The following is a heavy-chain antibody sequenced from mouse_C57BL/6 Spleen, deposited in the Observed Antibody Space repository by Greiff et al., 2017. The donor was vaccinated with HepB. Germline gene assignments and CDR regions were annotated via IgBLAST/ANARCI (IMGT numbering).Heavy chain of an antibody. CDR2: ISSGGSYT. V-gene: IGHV5-6*01. J-gene: IGHJ4*01. D-gene: IGHD3-3*01. CDR1: GFTFSSYG. Sequence: EVQLVESGGDLVKPGGSLKLSCAASGFTFSSYGMSWVRQTPDKRLEWVATISSGGSYTYYPDSVKGRFTISRDNAKNTLYLQMSSLKSEDTAMYYCAEGRGDYWGQGTSVTVSS. CDR3: AEGRGDY.